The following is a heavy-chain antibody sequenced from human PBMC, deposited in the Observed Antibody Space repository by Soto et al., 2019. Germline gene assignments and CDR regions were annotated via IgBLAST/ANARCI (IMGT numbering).Heavy chain of an antibody. V-gene: IGHV1-18*01. CDR3: ARDRDRVATI. CDR2: INAYNGTR. CDR1: GYTFNTYG. D-gene: IGHD2-15*01. J-gene: IGHJ3*02. Sequence: QVHLVQSGPEVKKPGASVKVSCKASGYTFNTYGITWVRQAPGQGLEWMAWINAYNGTRIYAQNFQGRVTVTTDTTTSAASMELMSLPSVNTAVYVCARDRDRVATIWGLGTMVTVSS.